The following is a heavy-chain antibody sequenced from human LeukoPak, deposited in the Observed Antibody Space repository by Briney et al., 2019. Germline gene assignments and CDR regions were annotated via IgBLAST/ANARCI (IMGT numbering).Heavy chain of an antibody. CDR2: INPNSGGT. Sequence: ASVKVSCKASGYTFTGYYMHWVRQAPGQGLEWMGWINPNSGGTNYAQKFQGRVTMTRDTSISTAYMELSRLRSDDTAVYYRALYSGSYTEYFQHWGQGTLVTVSS. CDR1: GYTFTGYY. J-gene: IGHJ1*01. CDR3: ALYSGSYTEYFQH. D-gene: IGHD1-26*01. V-gene: IGHV1-2*02.